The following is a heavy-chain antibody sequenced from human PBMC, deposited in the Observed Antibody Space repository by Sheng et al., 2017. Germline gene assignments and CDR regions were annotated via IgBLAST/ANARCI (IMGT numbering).Heavy chain of an antibody. CDR2: IYSGGST. D-gene: IGHD6-6*01. CDR3: ARDSQDSSSSDYYYGMDV. Sequence: EVQLVETGGGLIQPGGSLRLSCAASGFTVSSNYMSWVRQAPGKGLEWVSVIYSGGSTYYADSVKGRFTISRDNSKNTLYLQMNSLRAEDTAVYYCARDSQDSSSSDYYYGMDVWGQGTTV. CDR1: GFTVSSNY. J-gene: IGHJ6*02. V-gene: IGHV3-53*02.